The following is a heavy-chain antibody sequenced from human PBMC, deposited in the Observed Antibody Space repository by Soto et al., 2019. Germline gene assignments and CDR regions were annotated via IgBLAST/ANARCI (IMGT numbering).Heavy chain of an antibody. CDR1: GDSIRSGNHY. CDR2: IYYSGST. CDR3: ARYRFSGSRWSKFDY. V-gene: IGHV4-30-4*01. D-gene: IGHD6-13*01. Sequence: SETLSLTCTVSGDSIRSGNHYWSWIRQPPGKGLEWIGYIYYSGSTYYSPSLKSRVTISVDTSRNQFSLRLTSVTAADTAVYFCARYRFSGSRWSKFDYWGQGTLVTVSS. J-gene: IGHJ4*02.